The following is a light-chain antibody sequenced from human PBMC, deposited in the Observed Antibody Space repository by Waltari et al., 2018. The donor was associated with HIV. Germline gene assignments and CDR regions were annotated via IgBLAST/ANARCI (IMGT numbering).Light chain of an antibody. Sequence: DIQMTQSPSPLSAYVGDRVTITCRASQSINTNLHWYQKTPGKAPYLVMYHASTLQSGVPSRFSGSGSGTDFTLTISSLRPEDFATYYCQQTNIFPRTYGPGTKVE. V-gene: IGKV1-39*01. J-gene: IGKJ1*01. CDR2: HAS. CDR1: QSINTN. CDR3: QQTNIFPRT.